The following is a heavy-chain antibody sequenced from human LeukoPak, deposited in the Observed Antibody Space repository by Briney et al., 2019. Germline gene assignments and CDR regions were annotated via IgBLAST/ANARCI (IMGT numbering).Heavy chain of an antibody. J-gene: IGHJ4*02. CDR3: AREGLTSLGY. D-gene: IGHD1-14*01. CDR1: GFTFSSYA. V-gene: IGHV3-30-3*01. Sequence: GRSLRPSCAASGFTFSSYAMHWVRQAPGKGLEWVAVISYDGSNKYYADSVKGRFTISRDNSKNTLYLQMNSLRAEDTAVYYCAREGLTSLGYWGQGTLVTVSS. CDR2: ISYDGSNK.